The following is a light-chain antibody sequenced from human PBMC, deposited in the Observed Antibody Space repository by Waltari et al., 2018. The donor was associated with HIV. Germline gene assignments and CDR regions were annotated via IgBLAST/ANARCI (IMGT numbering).Light chain of an antibody. J-gene: IGLJ3*02. CDR3: YSYAGSYTHWV. CDR2: DVN. V-gene: IGLV2-11*01. CDR1: SSDVGGYNY. Sequence: QSALTQPHSVSGSPGQSVTISCTGTSSDVGGYNYVSWYQQHPGKAPKLMIYDVNKRPSGVPDRFSGSKSGTTASLTISGLQAEDEADYYCYSYAGSYTHWVFGGGTKLTVL.